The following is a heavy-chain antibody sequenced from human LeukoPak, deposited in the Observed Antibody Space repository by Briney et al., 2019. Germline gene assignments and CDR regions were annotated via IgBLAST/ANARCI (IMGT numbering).Heavy chain of an antibody. D-gene: IGHD5-18*01. J-gene: IGHJ5*02. V-gene: IGHV3-48*04. CDR1: GFTFSSYS. CDR2: IISSSSTI. Sequence: GGSLRLSCAASGFTFSSYSMNWVRQAPGKGLEWVSYIISSSSTIYYADSVKGRFTISRDNAKNSLYLQMNSLRAEDTAVYYCARAKGTAMIKGHWFDPWGQGTLVTVSP. CDR3: ARAKGTAMIKGHWFDP.